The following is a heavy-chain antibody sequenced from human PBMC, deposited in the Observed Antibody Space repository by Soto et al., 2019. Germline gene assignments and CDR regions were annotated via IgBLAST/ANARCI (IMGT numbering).Heavy chain of an antibody. CDR3: ARDLSAGSLFIDAFDI. V-gene: IGHV3-11*01. CDR1: GVTFSDYD. Sequence: PGWSLRLSCAASGVTFSDYDMSWIRQAPGKGLEWVSYISSSGSTIYYADSVKGRFTISRDNAKNSLYLQMNSLRAEDTAVYYCARDLSAGSLFIDAFDIWGQGTMVTVSS. D-gene: IGHD3-16*02. J-gene: IGHJ3*02. CDR2: ISSSGSTI.